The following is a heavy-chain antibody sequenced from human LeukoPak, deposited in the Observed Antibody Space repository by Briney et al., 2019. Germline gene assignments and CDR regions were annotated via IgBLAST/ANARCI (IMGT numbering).Heavy chain of an antibody. V-gene: IGHV3-30*04. CDR1: GFTFSSYA. D-gene: IGHD3-16*02. J-gene: IGHJ4*02. CDR3: ARDLYDYVWGSYPPGY. CDR2: ISYDGSNK. Sequence: GGSLRLSCAAAGFTFSSYAMHWVRQAPGKGLEWVAVISYDGSNKYYADSGKGRFTISRDNSKNTLYLQMNSLRAEDTAVYYCARDLYDYVWGSYPPGYWGEGTLVTVSS.